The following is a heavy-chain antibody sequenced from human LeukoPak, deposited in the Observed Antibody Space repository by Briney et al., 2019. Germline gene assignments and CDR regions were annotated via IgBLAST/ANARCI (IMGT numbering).Heavy chain of an antibody. D-gene: IGHD1-26*01. CDR2: ISGSGGST. CDR1: GFTFSSYA. CDR3: ARQSGSADY. V-gene: IGHV3-23*01. J-gene: IGHJ4*02. Sequence: PGGSLRLSCAASGFTFSSYAMSWVRQAPGKGLEWVSAISGSGGSTYYADSVKGRFTISRDNAKNSLYLQMNSLRAEDTAVYYCARQSGSADYWGQGTLVTVSS.